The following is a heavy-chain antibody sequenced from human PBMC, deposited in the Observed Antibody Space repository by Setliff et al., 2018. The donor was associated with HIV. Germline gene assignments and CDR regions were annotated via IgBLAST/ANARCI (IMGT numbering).Heavy chain of an antibody. CDR2: INQDGFKN. V-gene: IGHV3-7*01. CDR3: VREGATPDYYWFFDV. J-gene: IGHJ2*01. Sequence: LRLSCAVSGFTFHTYFMSWVRQAPGKGLEWVANINQDGFKNYSVDSVKGRVTVSRDNAKNSLYLQMSDVRGEDTAVYYCVREGATPDYYWFFDVWGRGTLVTVSS. D-gene: IGHD1-26*01. CDR1: GFTFHTYF.